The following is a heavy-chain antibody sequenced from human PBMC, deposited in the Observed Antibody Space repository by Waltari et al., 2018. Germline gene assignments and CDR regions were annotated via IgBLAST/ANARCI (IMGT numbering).Heavy chain of an antibody. Sequence: QVQLVQSGAEVKTPGASVKVSCQASGYTFTGYYIPWVPQAPGKVLDWIGWINTNVGGTKYAQKFQGWVTRTRDTSISTAYMELSRLRSDDTAVYYCAREHGDYHYGMYVWGQGTTVTVSS. J-gene: IGHJ6*02. D-gene: IGHD3-10*01. CDR1: GYTFTGYY. CDR3: AREHGDYHYGMYV. CDR2: INTNVGGT. V-gene: IGHV1-2*04.